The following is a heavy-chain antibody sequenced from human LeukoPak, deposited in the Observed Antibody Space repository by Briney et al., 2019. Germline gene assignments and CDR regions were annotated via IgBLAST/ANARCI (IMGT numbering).Heavy chain of an antibody. Sequence: GGSLRLSCAASGFTFRSYWMHWVRQAPGKGLVWVSRISNDGNSKTYEDSVKGRFTISRDNAKNTLYLQMNSLRAEDTAVYYCTREVSGSSYFDYWGQGTLVTVSS. J-gene: IGHJ4*02. V-gene: IGHV3-74*01. CDR3: TREVSGSSYFDY. CDR1: GFTFRSYW. D-gene: IGHD1-26*01. CDR2: ISNDGNSK.